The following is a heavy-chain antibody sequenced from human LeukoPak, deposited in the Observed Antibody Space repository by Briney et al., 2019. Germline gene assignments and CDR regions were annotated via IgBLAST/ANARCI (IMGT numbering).Heavy chain of an antibody. Sequence: GESLKISCKGSGCSFTSYWIGWVRQMPGKGLEWKGIIYPGDSDTRYSPSFQGQVTISADKSISTAYLQWSSLKASDTAMYYCATPATVTTFAFDIWGQGTMVTVSS. CDR3: ATPATVTTFAFDI. CDR2: IYPGDSDT. D-gene: IGHD4-17*01. J-gene: IGHJ3*02. V-gene: IGHV5-51*01. CDR1: GCSFTSYW.